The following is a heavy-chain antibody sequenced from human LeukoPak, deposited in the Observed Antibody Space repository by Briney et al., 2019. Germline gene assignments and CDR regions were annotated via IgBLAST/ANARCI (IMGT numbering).Heavy chain of an antibody. Sequence: SETLSLTCTVSGGSISSYYWSWIRQPPGKGLEWIGYIYYSGSTNYNPSLKSRVTISVDTSKNQFSLKLSSVTAADTAVYYFARDVRRGSFYFDYWGQGTLVTVSS. CDR1: GGSISSYY. CDR3: ARDVRRGSFYFDY. CDR2: IYYSGST. V-gene: IGHV4-59*01. D-gene: IGHD1-26*01. J-gene: IGHJ4*02.